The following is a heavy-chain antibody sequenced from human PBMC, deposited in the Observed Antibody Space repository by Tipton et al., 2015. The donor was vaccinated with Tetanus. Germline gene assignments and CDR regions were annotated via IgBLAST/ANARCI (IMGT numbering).Heavy chain of an antibody. CDR3: AREAGGFDY. J-gene: IGHJ4*02. Sequence: SLRLSCAASGFTFKSYTINWLRQAPGNGLEWVAAISGSRLTPYYADSVKGRFTISRDNSKNTLSLQLNSLRADDTAIYYCAREAGGFDYWGQGTLVTVSS. V-gene: IGHV3-23*01. CDR1: GFTFKSYT. D-gene: IGHD1-26*01. CDR2: ISGSRLTP.